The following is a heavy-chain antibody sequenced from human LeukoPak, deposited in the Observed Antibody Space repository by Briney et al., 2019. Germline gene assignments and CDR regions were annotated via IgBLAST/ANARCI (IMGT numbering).Heavy chain of an antibody. V-gene: IGHV4-38-2*02. J-gene: IGHJ6*03. CDR3: ARTPSYYYYMDV. CDR1: GYSISSGYY. Sequence: SETLSLTCTVSGYSISSGYYWGWIRQPPGKGLEWIGSIPHGGSTYYNPSLKSRVTISVDTSKNQFSLKLSSVTAADTAVYYCARTPSYYYYMDVWGKGTTVTISS. CDR2: IPHGGST.